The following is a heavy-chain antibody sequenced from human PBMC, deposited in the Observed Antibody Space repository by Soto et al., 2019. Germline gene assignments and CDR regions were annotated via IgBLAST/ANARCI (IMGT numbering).Heavy chain of an antibody. V-gene: IGHV4-4*07. D-gene: IGHD5-12*01. CDR2: VYTSGST. CDR3: ARDIYSSGYYYYFDY. CDR1: GGSISSYY. Sequence: PSETLSLTCTVSGGSISSYYWSWIRQPAGKGLEWIGRVYTSGSTNYNPSLKSRVTMSVDTSKNQFSLKLSSVTAADTAVYYCARDIYSSGYYYYFDYWGQGTLVTVSS. J-gene: IGHJ4*02.